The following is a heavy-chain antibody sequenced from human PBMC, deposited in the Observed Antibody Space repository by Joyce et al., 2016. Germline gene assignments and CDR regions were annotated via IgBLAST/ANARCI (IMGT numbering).Heavy chain of an antibody. CDR2: ITRSCSYM. Sequence: EVQLVESGGGLVKPGGSLSLSCVVSAFSFDSSSMNWVRQAPGKGLEWVSSITRSCSYMYYADSVKGRFTISRDNAKNAVYLQMNGLRAEDTAVYYCTRGAGRADYWGQGTLVTVSS. D-gene: IGHD6-25*01. CDR3: TRGAGRADY. J-gene: IGHJ4*02. CDR1: AFSFDSSS. V-gene: IGHV3-21*01.